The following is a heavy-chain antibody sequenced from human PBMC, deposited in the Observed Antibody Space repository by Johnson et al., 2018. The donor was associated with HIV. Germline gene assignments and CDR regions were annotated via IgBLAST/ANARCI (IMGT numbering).Heavy chain of an antibody. J-gene: IGHJ3*02. CDR1: GFTFNDYA. CDR2: ISGSGGST. CDR3: AKEAYSSDAFDI. V-gene: IGHV3-23*04. D-gene: IGHD2-21*01. Sequence: EKLVESGGGLVQPGRSLILSCAASGFTFNDYAMHWVRQAPGKGLEWVSAISGSGGSTYYADSVKGRFTISRDNSKNTLYLQMNSLRAEEPAVYYCAKEAYSSDAFDIWGQGTMVTVSS.